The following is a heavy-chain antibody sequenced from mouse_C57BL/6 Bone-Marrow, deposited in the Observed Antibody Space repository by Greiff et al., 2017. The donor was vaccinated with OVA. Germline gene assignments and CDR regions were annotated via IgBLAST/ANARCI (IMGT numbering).Heavy chain of an antibody. J-gene: IGHJ1*03. CDR1: GFTFSDYG. V-gene: IGHV5-17*01. D-gene: IGHD1-1*01. Sequence: EVKVVESGGGLVKPGGSLKLSCAASGFTFSDYGMHWVRQAPEKGLEWVAYISSGSSTIYYADTVKGRFTISRDNAKNTLFLQMTSLRSEDTAMYYCAGVVATDWYFDVWGTGTTVTVSS. CDR2: ISSGSSTI. CDR3: AGVVATDWYFDV.